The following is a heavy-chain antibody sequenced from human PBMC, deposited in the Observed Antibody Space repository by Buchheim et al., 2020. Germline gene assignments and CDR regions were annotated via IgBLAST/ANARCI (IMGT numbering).Heavy chain of an antibody. CDR3: AKDRYSPAVGGYYFEY. Sequence: EVQLRESGGGLVQPGGSLRLSCAASGFIFTNYAMNWVRLAPGKGLELVSSISARGATYYETSVLGRFTTPSDTFKAPVYLEMNNLRAEDTAVYYCAKDRYSPAVGGYYFEYWGQGTL. V-gene: IGHV3-23*01. J-gene: IGHJ4*02. CDR2: ISARGAT. D-gene: IGHD2-15*01. CDR1: GFIFTNYA.